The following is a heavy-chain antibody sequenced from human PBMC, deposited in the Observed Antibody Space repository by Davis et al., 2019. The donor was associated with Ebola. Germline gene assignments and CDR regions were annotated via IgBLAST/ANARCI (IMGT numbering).Heavy chain of an antibody. V-gene: IGHV5-10-1*01. J-gene: IGHJ3*02. D-gene: IGHD2-15*01. CDR2: IDPSDSYT. CDR1: GYSFTSYW. CDR3: ATDIVVVVAATNDAFDI. Sequence: GESLKVSCKGSGYSFTSYWISWVRQMPGKGLEWMGRIDPSDSYTNYSPSFQDHVTISADKSISTAYLQWSSLKASDTAMYYCATDIVVVVAATNDAFDIWGQGTMVTVSS.